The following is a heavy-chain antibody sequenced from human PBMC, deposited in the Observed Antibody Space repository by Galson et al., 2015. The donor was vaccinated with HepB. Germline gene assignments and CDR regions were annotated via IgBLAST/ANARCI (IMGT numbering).Heavy chain of an antibody. V-gene: IGHV3-11*01. CDR1: GFTFSDYY. CDR3: ASPYGDYSQDFDY. J-gene: IGHJ4*02. D-gene: IGHD4-17*01. Sequence: SLRLSCAASGFTFSDYYMSWIRQAPGKGLEWVSYISSSGSTIYYADSVKGRFTISRDNAKNSLYLQMNSLRAEDTAVYYCASPYGDYSQDFDYWGQGTLVTVSS. CDR2: ISSSGSTI.